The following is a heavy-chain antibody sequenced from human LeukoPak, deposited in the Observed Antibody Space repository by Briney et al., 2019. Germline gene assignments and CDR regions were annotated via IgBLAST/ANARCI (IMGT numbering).Heavy chain of an antibody. J-gene: IGHJ2*01. CDR3: ARAPSGWSDYWYFDL. CDR2: IYSGGVT. D-gene: IGHD6-19*01. Sequence: PGGSLRLSCAASGFTFSSYSMNWVRQAPGKGLEWVSLIYSGGVTYYADSVKGRFIISRDNSKNTLFLQMNSLRAEDTAVYYCARAPSGWSDYWYFDLWGRGTLVTVSS. CDR1: GFTFSSYS. V-gene: IGHV3-53*01.